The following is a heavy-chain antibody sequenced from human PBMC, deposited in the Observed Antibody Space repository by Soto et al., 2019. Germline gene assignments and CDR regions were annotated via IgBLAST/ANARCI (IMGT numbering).Heavy chain of an antibody. CDR1: GFTFSSYA. V-gene: IGHV3-64D*08. CDR3: VKGGDIVVVPAAMRYYYYYYGMDV. J-gene: IGHJ6*02. CDR2: ISSNGGST. Sequence: GGSLRLSCSASGFTFSSYAMHWVRQAPGKGLEYVSAISSNGGSTYYADSVKGRFTISRDNSKNTLYLQMSSRRAEDTAVYYCVKGGDIVVVPAAMRYYYYYYGMDVWGQGTTVTVSS. D-gene: IGHD2-2*01.